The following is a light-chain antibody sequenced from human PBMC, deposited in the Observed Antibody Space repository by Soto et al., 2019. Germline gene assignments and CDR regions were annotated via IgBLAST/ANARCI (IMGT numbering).Light chain of an antibody. CDR2: DAS. CDR3: QQRSSWPPS. Sequence: EIVLTQSPATLSLSPGERATLSCRASQSVSSYLAWYQHNPGQAPRLLIYDASNMATGIPARFSGSGSGTDFTLTISSLEPEDFAVYYCQQRSSWPPSFGQGTKLEIK. CDR1: QSVSSY. J-gene: IGKJ2*01. V-gene: IGKV3-11*01.